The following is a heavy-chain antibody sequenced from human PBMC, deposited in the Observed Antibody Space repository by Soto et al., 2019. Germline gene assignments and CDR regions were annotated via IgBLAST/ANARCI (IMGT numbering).Heavy chain of an antibody. Sequence: QVQLQESGPGLVKPSETLSPTCTVPGGSVNIGTYYWRWIRQPPGKGREWIGFIHYSGTNTYRPSLKSRVTTSAETSKNQFSLKLPSVNASDTAVYNCTRGGDAYNKSHWGKETLVTVSS. CDR2: IHYSGTN. V-gene: IGHV4-61*01. CDR3: TRGGDAYNKSH. D-gene: IGHD2-21*01. CDR1: GGSVNIGTYY. J-gene: IGHJ4*02.